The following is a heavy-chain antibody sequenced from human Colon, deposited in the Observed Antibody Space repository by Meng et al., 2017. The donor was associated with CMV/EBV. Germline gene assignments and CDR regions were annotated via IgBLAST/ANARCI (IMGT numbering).Heavy chain of an antibody. D-gene: IGHD2-8*01. CDR1: GFTFNTYN. V-gene: IGHV3-21*06. CDR2: INSDSTYI. Sequence: GESLKISCAASGFTFNTYNMNRVRQAPGKGLEWVASINSDSTYIYYAESLQGRFTISRDNAKNSLYLQMNSLRVEDTAVYYCTRDQDTKHFDYWGQGTLVTVSS. J-gene: IGHJ4*02. CDR3: TRDQDTKHFDY.